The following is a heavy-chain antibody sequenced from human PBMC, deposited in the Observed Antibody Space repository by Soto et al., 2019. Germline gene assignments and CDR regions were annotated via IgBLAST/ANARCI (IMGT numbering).Heavy chain of an antibody. J-gene: IGHJ4*02. CDR1: GFTFSNFG. CDR3: ATEIKSGRTHPGADY. Sequence: QVQVVESGGGVVQPGRSLRLSCEASGFTFSNFGMHWVRQAPGKGLEWVAVISNDGDDEYYGDSVKGRFTISRDNSKNTLYLQMNTLHTEDTARYDCATEIKSGRTHPGADYWGRGTMVTVSS. D-gene: IGHD1-26*01. V-gene: IGHV3-30*03. CDR2: ISNDGDDE.